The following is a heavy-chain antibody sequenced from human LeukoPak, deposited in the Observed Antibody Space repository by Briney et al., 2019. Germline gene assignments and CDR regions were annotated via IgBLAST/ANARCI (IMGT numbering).Heavy chain of an antibody. CDR2: INHSGST. J-gene: IGHJ6*02. V-gene: IGHV4-39*07. D-gene: IGHD2-2*01. CDR1: GGSISSGGYY. Sequence: SETLSLTCTVSGGSISSGGYYWSWIRQPPGKGLEWIGEINHSGSTNYNPSLKSRVTISVDTSKNQFSLKLSSVTAADTAVYYCAISSRLGVYGMDVWGQGTTVTVSS. CDR3: AISSRLGVYGMDV.